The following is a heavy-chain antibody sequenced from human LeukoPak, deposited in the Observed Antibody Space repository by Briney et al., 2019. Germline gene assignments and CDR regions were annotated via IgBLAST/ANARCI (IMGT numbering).Heavy chain of an antibody. CDR3: TNSLYDICHY. Sequence: PGGSLRLSCAASGFTFGGSAMHWVRQASGKGLEWVGRIRSKASSYATAYAASVKGRFTISRDDSKNTAYLQMNSLKTEDTAVYYCTNSLYDICHYWGQGTLVTVSS. V-gene: IGHV3-73*01. D-gene: IGHD3-9*01. CDR1: GFTFGGSA. CDR2: IRSKASSYAT. J-gene: IGHJ4*02.